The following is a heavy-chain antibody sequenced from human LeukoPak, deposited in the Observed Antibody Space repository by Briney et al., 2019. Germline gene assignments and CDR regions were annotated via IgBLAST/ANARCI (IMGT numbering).Heavy chain of an antibody. J-gene: IGHJ4*02. CDR1: GFSLSRYW. D-gene: IGHD3-22*01. CDR3: AKDYYDSSGHDY. CDR2: MKQDGSEK. Sequence: GGSLRLSCAASGFSLSRYWMSWVRQAPGKGLEWVANMKQDGSEKKYVDSVKGRFTISRDNTKNSLYLQMNSLRVEDTAAYYCAKDYYDSSGHDYWGQGTLVTVSS. V-gene: IGHV3-7*01.